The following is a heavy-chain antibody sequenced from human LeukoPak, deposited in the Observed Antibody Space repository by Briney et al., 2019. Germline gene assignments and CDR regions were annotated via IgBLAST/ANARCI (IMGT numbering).Heavy chain of an antibody. D-gene: IGHD6-19*01. J-gene: IGHJ4*02. CDR3: ARGSSGWSSFDY. CDR2: IIPIFGTA. V-gene: IGHV1-69*05. Sequence: GASVKVSCKASGGTFSSYAISWVRQAPGQGLEWMGRIIPIFGTANYAQKFQGRVTITTDESMSTAYMELSSLRSEDTAVYYCARGSSGWSSFDYWGQGTLVTVSS. CDR1: GGTFSSYA.